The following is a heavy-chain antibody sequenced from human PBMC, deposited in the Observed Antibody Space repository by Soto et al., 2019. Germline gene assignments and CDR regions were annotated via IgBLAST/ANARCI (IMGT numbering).Heavy chain of an antibody. V-gene: IGHV4-31*03. D-gene: IGHD3-10*01. CDR2: IYYSGST. CDR1: GGSISSGGYY. CDR3: AREPKMEYYGSGSYHN. Sequence: SETLSLTCTVSGGSISSGGYYWSWIRQHPGKGLEWIGYIYYSGSTYYNPSLKSRVTISVDTSKNQFSLKLSSVTAADTAVYYCAREPKMEYYGSGSYHNWGQGTLVTVSS. J-gene: IGHJ4*02.